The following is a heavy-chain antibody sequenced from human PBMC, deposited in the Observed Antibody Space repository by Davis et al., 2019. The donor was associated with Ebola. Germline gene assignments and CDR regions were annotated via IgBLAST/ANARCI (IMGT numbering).Heavy chain of an antibody. V-gene: IGHV3-23*01. D-gene: IGHD3-22*01. CDR3: ATSPIVVIITTYY. CDR1: GFTFSSYS. CDR2: ISGSGGST. Sequence: GGSLRLSCAASGFTFSSYSMNWVRQAPGKGLEWVSAISGSGGSTYYADSVKGRFTISRDNSKNTLYLQMNSLRAEDTAVYYCATSPIVVIITTYYWGQGTLVTVSS. J-gene: IGHJ4*02.